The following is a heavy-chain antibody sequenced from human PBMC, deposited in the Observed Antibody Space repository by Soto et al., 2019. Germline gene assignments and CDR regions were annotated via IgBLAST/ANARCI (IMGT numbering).Heavy chain of an antibody. V-gene: IGHV3-15*07. J-gene: IGHJ4*02. CDR2: IKSKAHGETI. CDR3: ARENYFDY. CDR1: GFSFSNAW. Sequence: AGGSLRLSCAASGFSFSNAWMNWVRLAPGKGLEWVGRIKSKAHGETIDYSAPVKGRFTISRDNAKNSLYLQMNSLRGEDTAVYYCARENYFDYWGQGTLVTVSS. D-gene: IGHD1-26*01.